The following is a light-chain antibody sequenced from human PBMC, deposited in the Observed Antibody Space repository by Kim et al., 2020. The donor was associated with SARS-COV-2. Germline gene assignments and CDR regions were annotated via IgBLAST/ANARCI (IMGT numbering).Light chain of an antibody. CDR1: SSDVRGFDY. V-gene: IGLV2-14*03. Sequence: GQSIPLSCTGTSSDVRGFDYVACYQHHPGKAPKLMIYSVSRRPSGVSNRFSGSKSGNTASLTISGLQAEDETYYFCSSCTTSSTYVFGTGTKVTVL. CDR3: SSCTTSSTYV. J-gene: IGLJ1*01. CDR2: SVS.